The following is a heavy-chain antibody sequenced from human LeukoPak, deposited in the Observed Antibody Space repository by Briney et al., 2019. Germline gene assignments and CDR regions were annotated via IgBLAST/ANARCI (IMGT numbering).Heavy chain of an antibody. V-gene: IGHV3-53*01. CDR2: IHTGGST. D-gene: IGHD5-24*01. CDR3: AREGKRLQLRYFDY. Sequence: PGGSLRLSCAASGFTFSSYWMNWVRQAPGKGLEWVSVIHTGGSTYYADSVKGRFTISRDTSNNTLYLQMNSLRADDTAVYYCAREGKRLQLRYFDYWGQGTLVTVSS. CDR1: GFTFSSYW. J-gene: IGHJ4*02.